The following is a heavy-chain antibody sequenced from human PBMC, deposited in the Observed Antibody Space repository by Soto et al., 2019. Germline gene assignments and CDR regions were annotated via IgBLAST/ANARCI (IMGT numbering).Heavy chain of an antibody. CDR1: SGPDRSHN. CDR2: VYYTGDT. V-gene: IGHV4-59*08. CDR3: VRQGIDYLHGLVDV. J-gene: IGHJ6*02. Sequence: QVQLQQSGPRLVKPSETLSLTCTVSSGPDRSHNWGWIRQPPGRGLEWIGYVYYTGDTAYNPSLRCRVTISADTSTNDIFLNLNSVTAADTAVYYCVRQGIDYLHGLVDVWGQGTTVSVSS. D-gene: IGHD4-17*01.